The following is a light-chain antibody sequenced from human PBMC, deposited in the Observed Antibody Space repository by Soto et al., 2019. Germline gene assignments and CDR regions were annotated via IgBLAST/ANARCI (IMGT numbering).Light chain of an antibody. Sequence: DTELNQSQSFLSASVGNSFNINCLASQGISSYLAWYQQKPGKAPKVLIYESSLLQSGVPSRFSGSGSGTDFTLTISSLQPEDFATYYCQHFKSLPITFGQGTRLEIK. J-gene: IGKJ5*01. CDR2: ESS. V-gene: IGKV1-9*01. CDR1: QGISSY. CDR3: QHFKSLPIT.